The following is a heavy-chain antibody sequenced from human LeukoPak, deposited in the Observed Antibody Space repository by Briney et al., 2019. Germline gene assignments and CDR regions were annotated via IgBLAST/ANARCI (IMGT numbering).Heavy chain of an antibody. J-gene: IGHJ4*02. V-gene: IGHV3-23*01. Sequence: GGSLRLSCAASGFTFSSYAMSWVRQAPGKGLEWVSGISGSGGSTYYADSVKGRFTISRDNSKNTLYLQMNSLRAEDTAVYYCAKDQGDGYNAYYFDYWGRGTLVTVSS. CDR2: ISGSGGST. CDR3: AKDQGDGYNAYYFDY. D-gene: IGHD5-24*01. CDR1: GFTFSSYA.